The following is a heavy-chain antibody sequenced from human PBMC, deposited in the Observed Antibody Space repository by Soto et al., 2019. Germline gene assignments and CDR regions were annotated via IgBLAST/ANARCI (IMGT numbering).Heavy chain of an antibody. CDR2: IYYAGST. Sequence: SETLSLTCTVSRGSISRGGYYWSWIRQHPGKGPEWIGYIYYAGSTYYNPSLKSRVTISVDTSMNQFSLKLTSVTAAETAVYYSALTTAWFDPWGQGTMVTVSS. D-gene: IGHD4-17*01. CDR3: ALTTAWFDP. V-gene: IGHV4-31*03. CDR1: RGSISRGGYY. J-gene: IGHJ5*02.